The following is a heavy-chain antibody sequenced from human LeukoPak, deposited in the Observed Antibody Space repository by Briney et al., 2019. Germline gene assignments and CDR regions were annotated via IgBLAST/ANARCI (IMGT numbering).Heavy chain of an antibody. V-gene: IGHV3-23*01. CDR1: GFTFSTYG. CDR3: AKDLMLGGSYAADY. J-gene: IGHJ4*02. Sequence: GGPLRLSCAASGFTFSTYGMSWVRQAPGKGLEWVSGISGSGGASYYADSVKGRFTISRDNSKNTLYLQMNSLRAEDTAVYYCAKDLMLGGSYAADYWGQGTLVTVSS. CDR2: ISGSGGAS. D-gene: IGHD1-26*01.